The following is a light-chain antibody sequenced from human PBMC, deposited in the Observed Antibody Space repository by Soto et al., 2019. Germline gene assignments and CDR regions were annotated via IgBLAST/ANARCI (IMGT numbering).Light chain of an antibody. CDR1: QTISRDD. CDR2: ATS. J-gene: IGKJ3*01. CDR3: QQYGSSPPLFT. V-gene: IGKV3-20*01. Sequence: EIVLTQSPGTLSLSPGETATLSCRTSQTISRDDLAWYQQRPGQAPRLLVSATSRRATGIPDRFYGYGSGTDFTLTISSLEPEDFGVYYCQQYGSSPPLFTFGPGTKVDIK.